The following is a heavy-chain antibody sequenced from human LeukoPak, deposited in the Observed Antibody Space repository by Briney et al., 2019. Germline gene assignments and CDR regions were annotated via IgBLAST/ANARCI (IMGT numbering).Heavy chain of an antibody. J-gene: IGHJ5*02. Sequence: PSETLSLTCTASGGSISSSSYYWGWIRQSPGKGLEWIGSIYYSGSAYFNPSLKSRVTISVDTSKKQFSLKLSSVTAADTAVYFCARHGPGFSMTAVAYIDHWGQGILVTVSS. CDR1: GGSISSSSYY. CDR3: ARHGPGFSMTAVAYIDH. D-gene: IGHD6-19*01. CDR2: IYYSGSA. V-gene: IGHV4-39*01.